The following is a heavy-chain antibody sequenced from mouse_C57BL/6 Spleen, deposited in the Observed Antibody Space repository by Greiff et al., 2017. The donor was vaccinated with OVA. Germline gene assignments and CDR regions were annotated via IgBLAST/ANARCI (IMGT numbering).Heavy chain of an antibody. CDR2: INPNNGGT. D-gene: IGHD3-2*02. J-gene: IGHJ4*01. CDR3: ARSGQLRLYAMDY. V-gene: IGHV1-26*01. Sequence: VQLQQSGPELVKPGASVKISCKASGYTFTDYYMNWVKQSHGKSLEWIGDINPNNGGTSYNQKFKGKATLTVDKSSSTAYMELRSLTSEDSAVYYCARSGQLRLYAMDYWGQGTSVTVSS. CDR1: GYTFTDYY.